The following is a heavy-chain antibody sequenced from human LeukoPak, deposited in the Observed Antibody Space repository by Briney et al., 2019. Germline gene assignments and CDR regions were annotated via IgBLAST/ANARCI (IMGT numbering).Heavy chain of an antibody. V-gene: IGHV4-39*01. CDR2: ISYNGTT. CDR1: SASITSSPYF. CDR3: AANSADYNTLGSSYKV. D-gene: IGHD3-10*01. Sequence: SETLSLTCTVSSASITSSPYFWGWIRQSPGKGLEWIGSISYNGTTYYNPSLKSRVTISVDTFKNQFSLKLNSVTAADTAVFYCAANSADYNTLGSSYKVWGQGTLVTVSS. J-gene: IGHJ4*02.